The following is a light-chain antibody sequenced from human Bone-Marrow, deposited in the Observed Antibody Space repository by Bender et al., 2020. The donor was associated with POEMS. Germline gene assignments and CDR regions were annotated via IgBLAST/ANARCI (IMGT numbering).Light chain of an antibody. CDR2: EVS. J-gene: IGLJ2*01. CDR3: QSYDSSLNSEV. Sequence: QSGLTQPPSVSGSPGQSVTISCSGTRSDLGSYDLVSWYQQHPGKAPKLLISEVSKRPSGISDRFFGSKSGYTASLTISGLQAEDEADYYCQSYDSSLNSEVFGGGTKLTVL. V-gene: IGLV2-14*02. CDR1: RSDLGSYDL.